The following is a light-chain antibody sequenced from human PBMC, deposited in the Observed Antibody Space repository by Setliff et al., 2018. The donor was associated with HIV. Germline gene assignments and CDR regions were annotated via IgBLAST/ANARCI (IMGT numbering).Light chain of an antibody. CDR3: SSYAITNTLP. Sequence: QSALTQPASVSGSPGQSITISRTGTSSDVGGFNYVSWYQQRPGKAPKLIIYEVKNRPSGVSNRFSGSKSGNTASLTISGLQAEDEADYYCSSYAITNTLPFGTGTKVTVL. J-gene: IGLJ1*01. CDR1: SSDVGGFNY. V-gene: IGLV2-14*01. CDR2: EVK.